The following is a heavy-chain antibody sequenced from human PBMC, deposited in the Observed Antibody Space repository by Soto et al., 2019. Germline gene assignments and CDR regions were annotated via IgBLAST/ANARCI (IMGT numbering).Heavy chain of an antibody. D-gene: IGHD5-12*01. CDR2: ISSSSSYI. CDR3: ARVGRDGYRGKY. J-gene: IGHJ4*02. V-gene: IGHV3-21*01. Sequence: PGGSLRLSCAASGFTFISYSMNWVRQAPGKGLEWVSSISSSSSYIYYADSVKGRFTISRDNAKNSLYLQMNSLRAEDTAVYYCARVGRDGYRGKYWGQGTLVTVS. CDR1: GFTFISYS.